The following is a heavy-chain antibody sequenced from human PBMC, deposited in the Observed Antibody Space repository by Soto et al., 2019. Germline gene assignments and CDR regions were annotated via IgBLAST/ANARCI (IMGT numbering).Heavy chain of an antibody. V-gene: IGHV4-31*03. J-gene: IGHJ4*02. CDR3: ARHKNYDILTGYFDY. CDR1: GGSISSGGYY. Sequence: SETLSLTCTVSGGSISSGGYYCSWIRQHPGKGLEWIGYIYYSGSTYYNPSLKSRVTISVDTSKNQFSLKLSSVTAADTAVYYCARHKNYDILTGYFDYWGQGTLVTVSS. D-gene: IGHD3-9*01. CDR2: IYYSGST.